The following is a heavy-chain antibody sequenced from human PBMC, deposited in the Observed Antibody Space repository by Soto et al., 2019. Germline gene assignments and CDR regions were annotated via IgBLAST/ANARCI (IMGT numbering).Heavy chain of an antibody. CDR1: GGTFSSYA. Sequence: SVKVSCKASGGTFSSYAISWVRQAPGQGLEWMGGIIPIFGTANYAQKFQGRVTITADESTSTAYMELSSLRSEDTAVYYCASGPARDYYYYYGMDVWGQGTTVTVSS. V-gene: IGHV1-69*13. CDR2: IIPIFGTA. J-gene: IGHJ6*02. CDR3: ASGPARDYYYYYGMDV.